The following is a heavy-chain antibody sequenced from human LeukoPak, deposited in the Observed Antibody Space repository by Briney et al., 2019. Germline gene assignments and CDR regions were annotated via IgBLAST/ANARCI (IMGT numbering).Heavy chain of an antibody. CDR2: IRYDGSNK. CDR3: ANSSNLAPPFDQ. J-gene: IGHJ4*02. V-gene: IGHV3-30*02. CDR1: GFTFSSYG. Sequence: GGSLRLSCAASGFTFSSYGMHWVRQAPGEGLEWVAFIRYDGSNKYYADSVKGRFTISRDNSKNTLYLQMNSLRAEDTAVYYCANSSNLAPPFDQWGQGTLVTVSS.